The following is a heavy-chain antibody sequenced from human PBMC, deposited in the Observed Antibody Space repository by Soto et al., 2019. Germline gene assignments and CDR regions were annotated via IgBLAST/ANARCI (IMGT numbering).Heavy chain of an antibody. Sequence: EVHLVESGGGLVQTGGSLRLSCAIFESTVSRDWMNWVRQAPGKGLEWVAHINQDGSEKYYVDSVKGRFTISRDNAKKSLYLQMNILTPADTCMYYCSGGVGDAFWGQGTLVTVSS. D-gene: IGHD1-26*01. CDR2: INQDGSEK. V-gene: IGHV3-7*04. CDR1: ESTVSRDW. CDR3: SGGVGDAF. J-gene: IGHJ4*02.